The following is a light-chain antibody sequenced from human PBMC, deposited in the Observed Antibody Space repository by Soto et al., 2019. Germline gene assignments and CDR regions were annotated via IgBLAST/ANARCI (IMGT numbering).Light chain of an antibody. CDR3: QQYNNWPLT. Sequence: DIVMPQSQDSLAVSLGERATINCKSSQSVRSNLAWYHQKPGQAPRLLSYGASTGATGIPARFSGSGSGTEFTLTISSLQSEDFAVYYCQQYNNWPLTFGGGTKVDIK. V-gene: IGKV3-15*01. CDR2: GAS. CDR1: QSVRSN. J-gene: IGKJ4*01.